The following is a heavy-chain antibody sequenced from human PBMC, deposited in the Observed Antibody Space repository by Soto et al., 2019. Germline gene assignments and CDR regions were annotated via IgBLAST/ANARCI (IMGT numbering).Heavy chain of an antibody. J-gene: IGHJ5*02. V-gene: IGHV3-23*01. Sequence: RLLESGGGLIQPGGSLRLSCSASGFTFRSYAMSWVRQAPGKGLEWVSGISGSGGSTYYADAVQGRFTISRDNSKNILYLQMNSLRAEDTAVYYCAKDYEEVVVAAGFDHWGQGTLVTVSS. CDR2: ISGSGGST. D-gene: IGHD2-15*01. CDR1: GFTFRSYA. CDR3: AKDYEEVVVAAGFDH.